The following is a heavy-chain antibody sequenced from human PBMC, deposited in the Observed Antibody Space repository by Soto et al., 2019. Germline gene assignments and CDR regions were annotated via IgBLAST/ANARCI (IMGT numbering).Heavy chain of an antibody. CDR1: GDSVSSNSAA. J-gene: IGHJ5*02. CDR3: ARERRYCSGGSCYSEWFDP. D-gene: IGHD2-15*01. V-gene: IGHV6-1*01. Sequence: SQTLSLTCAISGDSVSSNSAAWNWIRQSPSRGLEWLGRAYYRSKWYNDYAVSVKSRITINPDTSKNQFPLQLNSVTPEDTAVYYCARERRYCSGGSCYSEWFDPWGQGTLVTVSS. CDR2: AYYRSKWYN.